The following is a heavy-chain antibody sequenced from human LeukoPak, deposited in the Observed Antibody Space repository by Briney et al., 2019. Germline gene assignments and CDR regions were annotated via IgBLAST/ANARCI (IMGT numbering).Heavy chain of an antibody. Sequence: GGSLRLSCAASGFTFSSYSMNWVRQAPGKGLEWVSYISSSSSTIYYADSVKGRFTISRDNAKNSLYLQMNSLRAEDTAVYYCARESVRLGELSFLPLTDYWGQGTLVTVSS. CDR3: ARESVRLGELSFLPLTDY. CDR1: GFTFSSYS. D-gene: IGHD3-16*02. CDR2: ISSSSSTI. V-gene: IGHV3-48*01. J-gene: IGHJ4*02.